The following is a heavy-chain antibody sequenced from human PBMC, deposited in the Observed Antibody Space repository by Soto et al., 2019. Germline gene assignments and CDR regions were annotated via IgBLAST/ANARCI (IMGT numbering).Heavy chain of an antibody. CDR2: ISAYNGNT. J-gene: IGHJ6*03. Sequence: ASVKVSCKASGYTFTSYGISWVRQAPGQGLEWMGWISAYNGNTNYAQKLQGRVNMTTDTSTSTAYMEMRSLRSDDTAVYYSARAEYYGDYSGGVRKKSYYYYYMDVWGKGTTVTVSS. D-gene: IGHD4-17*01. V-gene: IGHV1-18*01. CDR3: ARAEYYGDYSGGVRKKSYYYYYMDV. CDR1: GYTFTSYG.